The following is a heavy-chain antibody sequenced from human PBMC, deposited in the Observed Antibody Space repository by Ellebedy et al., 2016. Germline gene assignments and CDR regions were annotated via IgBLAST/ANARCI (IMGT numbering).Heavy chain of an antibody. CDR3: AKNSFGELPY. CDR1: GFTFSQYW. D-gene: IGHD3-10*01. CDR2: IIDSGTST. J-gene: IGHJ1*01. Sequence: GESLKISCAVSGFTFSQYWMSWVRQAPGKGLEWVSAIIDSGTSTYYADSVKGRFTISRDDSKNTLYLQMNSLRADDTAVYYCAKNSFGELPYWGQGTLVTVSS. V-gene: IGHV3-23*01.